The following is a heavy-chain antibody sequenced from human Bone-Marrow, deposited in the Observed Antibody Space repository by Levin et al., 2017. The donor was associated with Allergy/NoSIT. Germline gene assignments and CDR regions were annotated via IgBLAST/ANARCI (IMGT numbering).Heavy chain of an antibody. J-gene: IGHJ4*02. CDR2: IKQDGSEK. CDR3: ARGGNWGTMSSDY. V-gene: IGHV3-7*04. Sequence: PGGSLRLSCAVSGFNLDEYWMTWVRQAPGKGLEWLGNIKQDGSEKNYVDSVKGRFTISRDNAENSLFLQLNSLRVEDTEMYYCARGGNWGTMSSDYWGQGTLVTVSS. D-gene: IGHD7-27*01. CDR1: GFNLDEYW.